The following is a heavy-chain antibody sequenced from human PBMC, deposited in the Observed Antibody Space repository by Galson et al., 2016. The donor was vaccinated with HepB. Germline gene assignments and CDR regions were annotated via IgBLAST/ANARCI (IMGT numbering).Heavy chain of an antibody. D-gene: IGHD1-20*01. CDR2: IYYGGST. CDR1: GRSLLRYY. J-gene: IGHJ3*02. V-gene: IGHV4-59*08. CDR3: ARQYKWNRRAPFDI. Sequence: ETLSLTCTVSGRSLLRYYWSWTRQPPGKGLEWIGYIYYGGSTNYNPYLKSRVIISVDTLKNQFSLKLSSVAAAGTAVYDFARQYKWNRRAPFDIWGQGTMVTVSS.